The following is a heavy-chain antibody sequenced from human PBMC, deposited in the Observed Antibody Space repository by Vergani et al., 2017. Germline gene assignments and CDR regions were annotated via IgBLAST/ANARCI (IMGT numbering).Heavy chain of an antibody. J-gene: IGHJ4*02. CDR1: GFTFTSHA. Sequence: QVQLVESGGGVVQPGGSLRLSCAASGFTFTSHAMHWVRQAPGKGLEWVAFTRYDGSNKYYADSVKGRFTISRDNSKNMLFLQMNNLRTEDTAIYYCAKQYFVSGNYLFDYWGQGTLVTVSS. CDR3: AKQYFVSGNYLFDY. V-gene: IGHV3-30*02. D-gene: IGHD3-10*01. CDR2: TRYDGSNK.